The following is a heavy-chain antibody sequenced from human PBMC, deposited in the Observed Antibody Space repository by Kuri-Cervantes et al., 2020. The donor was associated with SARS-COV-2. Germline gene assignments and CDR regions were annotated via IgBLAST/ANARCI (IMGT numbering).Heavy chain of an antibody. J-gene: IGHJ3*02. CDR3: ATWTKGNGFDI. CDR2: INSDGSST. CDR1: GFTFSSYW. D-gene: IGHD3/OR15-3a*01. Sequence: GESLKISCAASGFTFSSYWMHWVRQAPGKGLVWVSRINSDGSSTSYADSVKGRFTISRDNAKNSLYLQMNSLRAEDTAVYYCATWTKGNGFDIWGQGTMVTVSS. V-gene: IGHV3-74*01.